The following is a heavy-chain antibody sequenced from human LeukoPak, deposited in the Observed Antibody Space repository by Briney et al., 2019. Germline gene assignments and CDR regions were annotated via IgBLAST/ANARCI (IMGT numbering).Heavy chain of an antibody. Sequence: PSETLSLTCAVYGGSFSGYYWSWIRQPPGKGLEWIGEINHSGSTNYNPSLKSRVTISVDTSKNQFSLKLSSVTAADTAVYYCARGFGYSYGPRAWGQGTLVTVSS. CDR1: GGSFSGYY. CDR3: ARGFGYSYGPRA. J-gene: IGHJ5*02. D-gene: IGHD5-18*01. V-gene: IGHV4-34*01. CDR2: INHSGST.